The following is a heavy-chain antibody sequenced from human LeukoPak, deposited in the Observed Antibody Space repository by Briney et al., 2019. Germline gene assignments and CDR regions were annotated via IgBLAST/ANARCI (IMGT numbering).Heavy chain of an antibody. CDR1: GYTFTGCY. Sequence: ASVTVSCTASGYTFTGCYMHWVRQAPGQGLEWMGWINPNSGGTNYAQKFQGRVTMTRDTSISTAYMELGRLRSDDTAVYYCARGGGYSYGTFWGQGTLVTVSS. CDR3: ARGGGYSYGTF. V-gene: IGHV1-2*02. CDR2: INPNSGGT. J-gene: IGHJ4*02. D-gene: IGHD5-18*01.